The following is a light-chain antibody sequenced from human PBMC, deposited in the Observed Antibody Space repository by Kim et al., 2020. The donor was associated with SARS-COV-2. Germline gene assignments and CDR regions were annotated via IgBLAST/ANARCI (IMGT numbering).Light chain of an antibody. CDR3: QLYKSYPFT. Sequence: ASVGDSVTITCRASQDIGKSLAWFQQRPGKAPKSLIYGASNLYSGVPSKFSGSGSGTDFTLTISSLQPEDFATYYCQLYKSYPFTFGGGTKVDIK. CDR1: QDIGKS. J-gene: IGKJ4*01. V-gene: IGKV1-16*02. CDR2: GAS.